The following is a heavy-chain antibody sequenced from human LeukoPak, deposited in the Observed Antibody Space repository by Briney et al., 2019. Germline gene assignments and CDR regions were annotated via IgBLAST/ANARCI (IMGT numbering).Heavy chain of an antibody. J-gene: IGHJ4*02. CDR1: GFTFSSYA. Sequence: GGSLRLSRAASGFTFSSYAMSWVRQAPGKGLEWVSAISGSGGSTYYADSVKGRFTISRDNSKNTLYLQMNSLRAEDTAVYYCAKVPSMVATFWELDYWGQGTLVTVSS. CDR3: AKVPSMVATFWELDY. D-gene: IGHD5-12*01. CDR2: ISGSGGST. V-gene: IGHV3-23*01.